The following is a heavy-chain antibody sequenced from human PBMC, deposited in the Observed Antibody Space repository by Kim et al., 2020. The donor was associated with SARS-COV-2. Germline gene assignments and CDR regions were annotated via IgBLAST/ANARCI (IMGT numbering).Heavy chain of an antibody. Sequence: WYTEYADSVKSRIIINADTSKNQFSLQLTSVTPEDTAVYYCARGRNYLDVWGKGTTVTVSS. CDR2: WYT. J-gene: IGHJ6*03. V-gene: IGHV6-1*01. CDR3: ARGRNYLDV.